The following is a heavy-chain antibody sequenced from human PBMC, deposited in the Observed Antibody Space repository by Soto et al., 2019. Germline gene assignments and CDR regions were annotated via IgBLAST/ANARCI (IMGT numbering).Heavy chain of an antibody. CDR1: GFTVSTYW. D-gene: IGHD2-2*01. V-gene: IGHV3-74*01. Sequence: EVQLVESGGGLVQPGGSLRLSCAASGFTVSTYWMHWIRQVPGKGLEWVSRINSDASHTYYADSVKGRFTISRDNAKNTLHLEMNSIRAQDPAVYYSVKEGQFITTSCYGNRFDPWGQGTLVTVSS. CDR3: VKEGQFITTSCYGNRFDP. CDR2: INSDASHT. J-gene: IGHJ5*02.